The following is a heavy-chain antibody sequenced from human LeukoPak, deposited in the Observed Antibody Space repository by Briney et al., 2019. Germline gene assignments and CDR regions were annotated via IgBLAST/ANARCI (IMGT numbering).Heavy chain of an antibody. CDR1: GGSISTYY. D-gene: IGHD3-10*01. V-gene: IGHV4-59*01. CDR3: ARAPLVRGHQDAFDI. Sequence: NSSETLSLTCTVSGGSISTYYWSWIRQPPGKGLEWIGYIYNSGSTNYNTSLKNRVTVSVDTSKNQFSLKLSSVTAADTAVYYRARAPLVRGHQDAFDIWGQGTMVTVSS. J-gene: IGHJ3*02. CDR2: IYNSGST.